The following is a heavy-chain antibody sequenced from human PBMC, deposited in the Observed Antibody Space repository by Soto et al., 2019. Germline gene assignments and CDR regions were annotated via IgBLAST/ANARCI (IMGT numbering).Heavy chain of an antibody. CDR3: ARVDIVVVPAAFNYYYYMDV. D-gene: IGHD2-2*01. Sequence: ASLKVSCKASGYTFTSYDINWARQATGQGLEWMGWMNPNSGNTGYAQKFQGRVTMTRNTSISTAYMELSSLRSEDTAVYYCARVDIVVVPAAFNYYYYMDVWGKGSTVTVSS. V-gene: IGHV1-8*01. CDR2: MNPNSGNT. J-gene: IGHJ6*03. CDR1: GYTFTSYD.